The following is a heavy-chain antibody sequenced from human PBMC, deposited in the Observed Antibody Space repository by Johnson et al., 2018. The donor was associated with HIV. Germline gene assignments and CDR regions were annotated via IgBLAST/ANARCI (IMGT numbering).Heavy chain of an antibody. CDR2: IKQDGSEK. CDR3: ARGGGAYCGGDCLRTFDI. J-gene: IGHJ3*02. D-gene: IGHD2-21*02. Sequence: VQLVESGGGLVQPGGSLRLSCAASGFTFSSYWMSWVRQAPGKGLEWVANIKQDGSEKYYVESVKGRFTISRDNAQNSLYLKMNSLRAEDSAAYYCARGGGAYCGGDCLRTFDIWGQGTMVTVSS. CDR1: GFTFSSYW. V-gene: IGHV3-7*02.